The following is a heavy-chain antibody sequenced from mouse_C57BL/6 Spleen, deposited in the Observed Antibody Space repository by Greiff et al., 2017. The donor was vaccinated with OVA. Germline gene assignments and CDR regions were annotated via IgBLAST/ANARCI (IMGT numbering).Heavy chain of an antibody. D-gene: IGHD4-1*01. CDR1: GYTFTDYY. CDR3: AKTGTSGYFDV. CDR2: IYPGSGNT. Sequence: QVQLKESGAELVRPGASVKLSCKASGYTFTDYYINWVKQRPGQGLEWIARIYPGSGNTYYNEKFKGKATLTAEKSSSTAYMQLSSLTSEDSAVYFCAKTGTSGYFDVWGTGTTVTVSS. V-gene: IGHV1-76*01. J-gene: IGHJ1*03.